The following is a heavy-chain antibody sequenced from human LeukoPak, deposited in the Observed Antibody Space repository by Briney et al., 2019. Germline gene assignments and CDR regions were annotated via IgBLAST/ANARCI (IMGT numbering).Heavy chain of an antibody. J-gene: IGHJ4*02. D-gene: IGHD3-9*01. CDR1: GFTFSRYE. CDR3: ARDSHPLLYFAPEFDY. Sequence: GGSLRLSCAASGFTFSRYEMNWVRQAPGKGLEWVSYISSSGSPIYYAHSVKGRFTISRDNAKNSLYLQMNSLRAEDTAVYYCARDSHPLLYFAPEFDYWGQGTLVTVSS. V-gene: IGHV3-48*03. CDR2: ISSSGSPI.